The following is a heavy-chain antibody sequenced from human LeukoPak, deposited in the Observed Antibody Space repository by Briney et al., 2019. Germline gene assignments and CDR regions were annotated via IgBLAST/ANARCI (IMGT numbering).Heavy chain of an antibody. CDR1: GFTFSSYA. CDR3: ARGLNYYDSSGHHPDY. CDR2: ISYDGSNK. J-gene: IGHJ4*02. V-gene: IGHV3-30*04. D-gene: IGHD3-22*01. Sequence: GGSLRLSCAASGFTFSSYAMHWVRQAPGKGLEWVAVISYDGSNKYYADSVKGRFTISRDNSKNTLYLQMNSLRAEDTAVYYCARGLNYYDSSGHHPDYWGQGTLVTVSS.